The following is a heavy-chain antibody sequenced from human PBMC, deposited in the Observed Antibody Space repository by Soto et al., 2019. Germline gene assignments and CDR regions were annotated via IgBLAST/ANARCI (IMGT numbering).Heavy chain of an antibody. J-gene: IGHJ4*02. CDR2: ISGSGGST. Sequence: EVQLLESGGGLVQPGGSLRLSCAASGFTFSSYAMSWVRQDPGKGLEWVSAISGSGGSTTYADSVKGRFTLSRDNSKTTLYLQMNSLRAADTAVYYCARGCPDCGGDCYDYWGQGTLVTFSS. CDR1: GFTFSSYA. D-gene: IGHD2-21*01. V-gene: IGHV3-23*01. CDR3: ARGCPDCGGDCYDY.